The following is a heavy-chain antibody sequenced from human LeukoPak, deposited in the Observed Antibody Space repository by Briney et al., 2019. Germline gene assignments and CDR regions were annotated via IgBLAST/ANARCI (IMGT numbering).Heavy chain of an antibody. D-gene: IGHD6-19*01. CDR2: INPSGGST. J-gene: IGHJ4*02. CDR1: GYTFTSYY. Sequence: ASVKVSCKASGYTFTSYYMHWVRQAPGQGLEWMGIINPSGGSTSYAQKFQGRVTMTRDTSTSTVYMELSSLRAEDTAVYYCARAIVPLYISGWYYFDYWGQGTLVTVSS. V-gene: IGHV1-46*01. CDR3: ARAIVPLYISGWYYFDY.